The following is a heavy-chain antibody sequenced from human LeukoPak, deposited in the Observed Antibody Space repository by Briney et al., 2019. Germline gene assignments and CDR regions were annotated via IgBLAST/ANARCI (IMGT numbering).Heavy chain of an antibody. Sequence: PSETLSLTCTVSGGSISSYYWSWIRQPAGKGLEWIGRIYTSGSTNYNPSLTSRVTMSVDTSKNQFSLKLSSVTAADTAVYYCARVRGYYYDSSGYCDYWGQGTLVTVSS. CDR2: IYTSGST. J-gene: IGHJ4*02. V-gene: IGHV4-4*07. D-gene: IGHD3-22*01. CDR3: ARVRGYYYDSSGYCDY. CDR1: GGSISSYY.